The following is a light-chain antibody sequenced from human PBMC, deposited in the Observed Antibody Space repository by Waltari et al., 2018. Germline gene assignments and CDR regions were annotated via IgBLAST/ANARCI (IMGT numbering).Light chain of an antibody. CDR2: EVS. V-gene: IGLV2-23*02. Sequence: QSALTQPASVSGSPGQSITISCTGTSSDVGSYNLVSWYQQHPGKAPKRMIYEVSKRPSGVSNRFSGSKSGNTASLTISGLQAEDEADYYCCSYAGSSTVFGGGTKLTVL. J-gene: IGLJ2*01. CDR1: SSDVGSYNL. CDR3: CSYAGSSTV.